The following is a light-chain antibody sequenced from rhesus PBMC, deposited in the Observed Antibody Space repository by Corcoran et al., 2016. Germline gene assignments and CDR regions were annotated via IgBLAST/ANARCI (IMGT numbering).Light chain of an antibody. CDR3: QQYKSLPFT. CDR1: QGISSY. Sequence: DIQMTQSPSSLSASVGDRVTITCRASQGISSYLNWFQQKPGKAPRLLFYSGKRFETGVPARVSGSGSGTDVTLTISSLQPEDFATYYCQQYKSLPFTFGPGTKLDIK. J-gene: IGKJ3*01. CDR2: SGK. V-gene: IGKV1-32*01.